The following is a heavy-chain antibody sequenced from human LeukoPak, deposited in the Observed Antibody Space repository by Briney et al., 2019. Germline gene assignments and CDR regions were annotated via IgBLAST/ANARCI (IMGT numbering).Heavy chain of an antibody. D-gene: IGHD2/OR15-2a*01. CDR1: GFTFSSYA. CDR2: ISYDGSNK. CDR3: AMLASQYLTSWFDY. V-gene: IGHV3-30-3*01. J-gene: IGHJ4*02. Sequence: GGSLRLSCAASGFTFSSYAMSWVHQGPGKGLEWVAVISYDGSNKYYADSVKGRFTISRDNSKNTLYLQVNSLRAEDTAVYYCAMLASQYLTSWFDYWGQGTLVTVSS.